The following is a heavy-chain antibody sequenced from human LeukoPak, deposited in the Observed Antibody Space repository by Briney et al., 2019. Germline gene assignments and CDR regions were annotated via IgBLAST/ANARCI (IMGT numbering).Heavy chain of an antibody. CDR2: ICHSGST. V-gene: IGHV4-38-2*02. J-gene: IGHJ4*02. CDR1: GFPISSTYC. CDR3: AVNLYSSGWYSDY. D-gene: IGHD6-19*01. Sequence: PSETLSLTCTVSGFPISSTYCWGWIRQPPGKGLEWIGNICHSGSTFYNPSLKSRLTISVDTSKNQFSLKLRSVTAADTAVYYCAVNLYSSGWYSDYWGQGTLVTVSS.